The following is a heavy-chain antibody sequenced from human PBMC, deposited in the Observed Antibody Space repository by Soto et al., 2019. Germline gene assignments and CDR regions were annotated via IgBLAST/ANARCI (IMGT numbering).Heavy chain of an antibody. Sequence: SETLSLTCTASGGSISSYIWSWLRQSPGKGLEWITHIYSSGTTNYNPSLKSRVTISVDTSKNQFSLKLRSVTAADTAVYYCATDYGDYVGAFDIWGQGTMVTVS. CDR2: IYSSGTT. CDR3: ATDYGDYVGAFDI. CDR1: GGSISSYI. V-gene: IGHV4-59*01. D-gene: IGHD4-17*01. J-gene: IGHJ3*02.